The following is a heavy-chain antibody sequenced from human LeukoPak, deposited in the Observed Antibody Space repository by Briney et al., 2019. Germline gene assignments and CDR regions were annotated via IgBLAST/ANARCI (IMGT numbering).Heavy chain of an antibody. CDR1: GFTSSDYY. J-gene: IGHJ4*02. D-gene: IGHD3-3*01. Sequence: GGSLRLSCAASGFTSSDYYMSWIRQAPGKGLEWVSYISSSGSTIYYADSVKGRFTISRDNAKNSLYLQMNSLRAEDTAVYYCATTNYDFWSGYSDYWGQGTLVTVSS. CDR3: ATTNYDFWSGYSDY. V-gene: IGHV3-11*01. CDR2: ISSSGSTI.